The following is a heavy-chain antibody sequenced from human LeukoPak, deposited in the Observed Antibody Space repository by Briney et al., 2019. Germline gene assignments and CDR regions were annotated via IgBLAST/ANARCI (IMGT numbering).Heavy chain of an antibody. CDR1: GFTVSSYS. Sequence: GGSLRLSCAASGFTVSSYSMNWVRQAPGKGLEGVSSISSSSSYIYYADSVKGRFTISRDNAKSLLDLQLNSLRAEDTAVYYCARDPGGDPQTDYYYYYYMDVWGKGTTVTVSS. CDR3: ARDPGGDPQTDYYYYYYMDV. D-gene: IGHD2-21*02. J-gene: IGHJ6*03. V-gene: IGHV3-21*01. CDR2: ISSSSSYI.